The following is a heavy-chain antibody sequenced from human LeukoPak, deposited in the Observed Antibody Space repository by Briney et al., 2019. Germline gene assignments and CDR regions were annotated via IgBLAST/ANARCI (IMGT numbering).Heavy chain of an antibody. V-gene: IGHV3-48*02. D-gene: IGHD2-15*01. Sequence: GGSLRLSCVASGLTVSSYSMNWVRQAPGKGLEWVSYISSSSSSTIYYADSVKGRFTISRDNAKNSLDLQMNSLRDEDTAVYYCAKAEGYCSGTWCFRWFDWWGQGTLVTVSS. CDR2: ISSSSSSTI. CDR3: AKAEGYCSGTWCFRWFDW. CDR1: GLTVSSYS. J-gene: IGHJ4*02.